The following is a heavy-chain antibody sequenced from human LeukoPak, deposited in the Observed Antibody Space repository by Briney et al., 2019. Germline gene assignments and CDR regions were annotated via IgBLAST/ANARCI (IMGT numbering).Heavy chain of an antibody. J-gene: IGHJ4*02. D-gene: IGHD6-19*01. CDR1: GGSISSYY. V-gene: IGHV4-59*01. CDR3: ARLKYSSGWYYFDY. CDR2: IYYSGST. Sequence: SETLSLTCTVSGGSISSYYWSWIRQPPGKGLEWIGYIYYSGSTNYNPSLKSRVTISVDTSKNQFSLKLSSVTAADTAVYYCARLKYSSGWYYFDYWGQGTLVTVPS.